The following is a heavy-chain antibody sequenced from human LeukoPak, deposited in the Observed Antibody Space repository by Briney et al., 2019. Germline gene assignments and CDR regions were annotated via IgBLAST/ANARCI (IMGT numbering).Heavy chain of an antibody. D-gene: IGHD5-18*01. Sequence: PSETLSLTCTVSGGSISNYYWTWIRQPPGKGLEWIGFISYSGNTNYNPSLKSRVTISVDTSKNQFSLKLSSVTAADTAVYYCARLRTAMVIDYWGQGTLVTVSS. V-gene: IGHV4-59*12. J-gene: IGHJ4*02. CDR3: ARLRTAMVIDY. CDR2: ISYSGNT. CDR1: GGSISNYY.